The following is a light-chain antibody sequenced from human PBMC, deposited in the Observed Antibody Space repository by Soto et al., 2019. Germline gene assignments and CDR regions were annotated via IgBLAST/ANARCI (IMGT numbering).Light chain of an antibody. J-gene: IGLJ2*01. V-gene: IGLV1-47*02. CDR1: SSNLGSNY. Sequence: QSVLTQPPSASGTPGQRVTISCSGSSSNLGSNYVYWYQHLPGSAPKLLIYSNNQRPSGVPDRFSGSKSGTSASLAISGLRSEDEADYYCATWDDSLSGVLFGGGTKLTVL. CDR2: SNN. CDR3: ATWDDSLSGVL.